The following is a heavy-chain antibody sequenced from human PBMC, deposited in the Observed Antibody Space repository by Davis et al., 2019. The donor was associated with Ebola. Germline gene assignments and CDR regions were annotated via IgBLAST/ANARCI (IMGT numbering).Heavy chain of an antibody. J-gene: IGHJ4*02. D-gene: IGHD1-1*01. CDR3: ARAQFPTTSDH. CDR2: INPHNGNT. CDR1: GYTFTNYG. V-gene: IGHV1-18*04. Sequence: ASVNVSCKASGYTFTNYGITWVRQAPGQGLEWMGWINPHNGNTNYAQNVQGRVIMTSDTATTAAYMEVGILGSGDTAVYYCARAQFPTTSDHWGQGTLVTVSS.